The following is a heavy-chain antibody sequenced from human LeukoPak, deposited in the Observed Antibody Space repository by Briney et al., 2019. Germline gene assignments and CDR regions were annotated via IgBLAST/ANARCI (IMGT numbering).Heavy chain of an antibody. CDR1: GYTFTSYD. Sequence: ASVKVSCKASGYTFTSYDINWVRQATGQGLEWMGWMNPNSGNTGYAQKFQGRVTITRNTSISTAYMELSSLRSEDTAVYYCVKGSYYSTDAFDIWGQGTMVTVSS. CDR2: MNPNSGNT. CDR3: VKGSYYSTDAFDI. D-gene: IGHD1-26*01. V-gene: IGHV1-8*03. J-gene: IGHJ3*02.